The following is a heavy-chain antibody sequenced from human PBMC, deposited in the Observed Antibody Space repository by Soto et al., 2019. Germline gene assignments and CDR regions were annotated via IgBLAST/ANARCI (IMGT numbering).Heavy chain of an antibody. V-gene: IGHV3-49*04. CDR1: GFTFGDYA. Sequence: PGGSLRLSCTASGFTFGDYAMSWVRHAPGKGLEWVGFIRSKAYGGTTEYAASVKGRFTISRDDSKSIAYLQMNSLKTEDTAVYYCTSNDFSYYYYGMDVWGQGTTVTVSS. J-gene: IGHJ6*02. CDR2: IRSKAYGGTT. CDR3: TSNDFSYYYYGMDV. D-gene: IGHD3-3*01.